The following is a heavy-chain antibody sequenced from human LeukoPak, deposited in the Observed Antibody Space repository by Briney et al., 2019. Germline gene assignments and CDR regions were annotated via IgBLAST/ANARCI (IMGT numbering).Heavy chain of an antibody. Sequence: ASVKVSCEASGGTFSSYAISWVRQAPGQGLEWMGIINPSGGSTSYAQKFQGRVTMTRDTSTSTVYMELSSLRSEDTAVYYCARCWSNGDYLLDYWGQGTLVTVSS. J-gene: IGHJ4*02. CDR3: ARCWSNGDYLLDY. V-gene: IGHV1-46*01. D-gene: IGHD4-17*01. CDR1: GGTFSSYA. CDR2: INPSGGST.